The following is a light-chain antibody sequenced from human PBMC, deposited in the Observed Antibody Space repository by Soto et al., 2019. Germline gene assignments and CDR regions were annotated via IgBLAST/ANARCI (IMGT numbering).Light chain of an antibody. V-gene: IGKV1-9*01. Sequence: IQLTQSPSFLSASVGDRVTITCRASQGIRRCLAWYQQKPGKAPKLLIYPASTFQSGVQSRFSGSGYGTEFTLTISSLQPEDFATYYCQQLSSYPYTFGRGTKVDIK. CDR2: PAS. CDR1: QGIRRC. CDR3: QQLSSYPYT. J-gene: IGKJ3*01.